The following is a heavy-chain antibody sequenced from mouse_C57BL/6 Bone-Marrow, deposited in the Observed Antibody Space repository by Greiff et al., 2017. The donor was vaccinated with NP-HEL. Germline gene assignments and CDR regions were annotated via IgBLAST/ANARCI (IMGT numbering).Heavy chain of an antibody. J-gene: IGHJ1*03. Sequence: QVHVKQPGAELVKPGASVKLSCKASGYTFTSYWMQWVKQRPGQGLEWIGEIDPSDSYTNYNQKFKGKATLTVDTSSSTAYMQLSSLTSEDSAVYYCASLGRWYFDVWGTGTTVTVSS. CDR2: IDPSDSYT. CDR3: ASLGRWYFDV. V-gene: IGHV1-50*01. CDR1: GYTFTSYW. D-gene: IGHD4-1*01.